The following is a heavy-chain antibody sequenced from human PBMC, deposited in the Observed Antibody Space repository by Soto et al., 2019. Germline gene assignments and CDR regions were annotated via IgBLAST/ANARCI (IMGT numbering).Heavy chain of an antibody. CDR1: GYTFNRHG. V-gene: IGHV1-18*04. D-gene: IGHD1-26*01. J-gene: IGHJ4*02. Sequence: QVHLVQSGGEVKKPGASVKVSCKASGYTFNRHGITWVRQAPGQGLEWMGWISGYNGDINYEQKFQGRVTLSSDTLPSTVYLERKSLRFDDTAVYYCARVRIVGAREIDFWGQGTLVTVSS. CDR3: ARVRIVGAREIDF. CDR2: ISGYNGDI.